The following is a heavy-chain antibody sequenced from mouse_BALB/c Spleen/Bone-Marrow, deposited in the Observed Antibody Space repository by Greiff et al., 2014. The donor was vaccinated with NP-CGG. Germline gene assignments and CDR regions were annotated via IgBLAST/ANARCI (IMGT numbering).Heavy chain of an antibody. V-gene: IGHV5-4*02. J-gene: IGHJ3*01. D-gene: IGHD4-1*01. CDR2: INAGGSYT. Sequence: EVQLVQSGGGLVKPGGSLKLSCAASGFTFSDYYLHWVRQSPEKRLEWVATINAGGSYTRYPDSVKGGFTISRDNAKNNLYLQMSSLKSEDAAKYYCTRDLGNSRTEFAYWGQGTLVTVSA. CDR1: GFTFSDYY. CDR3: TRDLGNSRTEFAY.